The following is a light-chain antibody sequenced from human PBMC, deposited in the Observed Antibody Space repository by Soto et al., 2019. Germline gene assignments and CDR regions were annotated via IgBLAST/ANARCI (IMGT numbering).Light chain of an antibody. CDR2: AAS. V-gene: IGKV1-39*01. CDR3: QQSYSTPPA. J-gene: IGKJ1*01. Sequence: DLQMTQSPSSLSASVGDRVTITCRASQSISSYLHWYQQKPGKAPKFLIYAASSLQSGVPSRFSGSGSGTDFTLTISSLQPEDFATYYCQQSYSTPPAFGQGTKVEIK. CDR1: QSISSY.